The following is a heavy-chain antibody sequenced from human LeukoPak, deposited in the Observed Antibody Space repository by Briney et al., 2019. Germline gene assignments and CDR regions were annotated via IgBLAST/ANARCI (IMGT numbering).Heavy chain of an antibody. V-gene: IGHV4-34*01. CDR1: GRSFSGYY. D-gene: IGHD4-17*01. CDR3: ARTPYGDPYYFDY. Sequence: SETLSLTCAVYGRSFSGYYWSWIRQPPGKGLEWIGEINHSGSTNYNPSLKSRVTISVDTSKNQFSLKLSSVTAADTAVYYCARTPYGDPYYFDYWGQGTLVTVSS. J-gene: IGHJ4*02. CDR2: INHSGST.